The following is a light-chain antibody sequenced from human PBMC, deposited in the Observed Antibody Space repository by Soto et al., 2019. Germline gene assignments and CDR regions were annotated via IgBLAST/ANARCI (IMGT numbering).Light chain of an antibody. Sequence: EIVLTQSPGTLSLSPGERATLSCRASQSVISTYLAWYQQKPGQAPRLVIYGASNRATGITDRFTGSGSGTDFTLTISRLEPEDFAVYYCQQYGSSPLTFGGGTKVEIK. CDR1: QSVISTY. V-gene: IGKV3-20*01. CDR2: GAS. J-gene: IGKJ4*01. CDR3: QQYGSSPLT.